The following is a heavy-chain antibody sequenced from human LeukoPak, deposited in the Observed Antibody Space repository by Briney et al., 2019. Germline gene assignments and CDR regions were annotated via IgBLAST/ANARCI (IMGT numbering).Heavy chain of an antibody. CDR2: ISAYNGNT. CDR1: GYIFVNFG. CDR3: ARDSSAYTRRFDY. J-gene: IGHJ4*02. D-gene: IGHD3-22*01. V-gene: IGHV1-18*01. Sequence: GASVKVSCKASGYIFVNFGISWVRQAPRQGLEWVGWISAYNGNTNYAQKFRGRVTMTTDTSTNTAYMELRNLGSDDTAMYFCARDSSAYTRRFDYWGQGSLVTVSS.